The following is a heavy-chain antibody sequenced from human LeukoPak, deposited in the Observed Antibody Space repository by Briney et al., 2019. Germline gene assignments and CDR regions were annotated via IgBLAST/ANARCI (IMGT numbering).Heavy chain of an antibody. J-gene: IGHJ5*02. CDR3: AKGGEDCSSTSCINWFDP. V-gene: IGHV3-23*01. CDR2: ISGSGGST. D-gene: IGHD2-2*01. CDR1: GFTFSSYA. Sequence: PGGSLRLSCAASGFTFSSYAMSWVRQAPGKGPEWVSAISGSGGSTYYADSVKGRFTISRDNSKNTLYLQMNSLRAEDTAVYYCAKGGEDCSSTSCINWFDPWGQGTLVTVSS.